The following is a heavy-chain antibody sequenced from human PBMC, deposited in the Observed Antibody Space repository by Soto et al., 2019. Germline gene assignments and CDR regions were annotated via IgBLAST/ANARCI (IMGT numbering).Heavy chain of an antibody. CDR3: ARHNRYSSTWFEGWFDP. J-gene: IGHJ5*02. Sequence: PGESLKISCQGSGYSLTNYWVGWVRQIPVRGLEWMGIIHPGDSDTRYSPFFQGQVTISADKSISTAYLQWSSLKASDTAMYYCARHNRYSSTWFEGWFDPWGQGTLVTVSS. V-gene: IGHV5-51*01. CDR1: GYSLTNYW. D-gene: IGHD6-13*01. CDR2: IHPGDSDT.